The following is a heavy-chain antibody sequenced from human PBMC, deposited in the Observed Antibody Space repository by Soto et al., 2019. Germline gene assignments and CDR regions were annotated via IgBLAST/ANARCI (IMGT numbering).Heavy chain of an antibody. D-gene: IGHD2-15*01. Sequence: QVQLVESGGGVVQPGRSLRLSCAASGFTFSSYAMHWVRQAPGKGLEWVAVISYDGSNKYYADSVKGRFTISSDNSKNTLYLQMNSLRAEDTAVYYCARGGDIVVVVAATPDFFDYWGQGTLVTVSS. CDR1: GFTFSSYA. CDR2: ISYDGSNK. CDR3: ARGGDIVVVVAATPDFFDY. J-gene: IGHJ4*02. V-gene: IGHV3-30-3*01.